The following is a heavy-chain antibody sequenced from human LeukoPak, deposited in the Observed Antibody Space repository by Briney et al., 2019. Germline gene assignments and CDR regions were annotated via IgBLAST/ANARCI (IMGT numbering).Heavy chain of an antibody. CDR1: GYTFTSYA. Sequence: ASVKVSCKASGYTFTSYAMHWVRQAPGQRLEWMGWINAGNGNTKYSQKFQGRVTITRDTSASTAYMELSSLRSEDTAVYYCARAWSSGYCDAFDIWGQGTMVTVSS. CDR3: ARAWSSGYCDAFDI. V-gene: IGHV1-3*01. D-gene: IGHD6-19*01. J-gene: IGHJ3*02. CDR2: INAGNGNT.